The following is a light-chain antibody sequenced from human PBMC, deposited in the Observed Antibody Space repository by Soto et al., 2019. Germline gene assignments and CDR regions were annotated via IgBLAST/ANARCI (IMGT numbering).Light chain of an antibody. Sequence: QSALTQPASVSGSPGQSITISGTGTSSDGGGYNYVSWYQQHPGKAPKLMIYEVSNRPAGVSNRFSGSKSGNTASLTTSGLQAEDEADYYCSSYTSSRTPYGFGTGTKVTVL. V-gene: IGLV2-14*01. J-gene: IGLJ1*01. CDR1: SSDGGGYNY. CDR3: SSYTSSRTPYG. CDR2: EVS.